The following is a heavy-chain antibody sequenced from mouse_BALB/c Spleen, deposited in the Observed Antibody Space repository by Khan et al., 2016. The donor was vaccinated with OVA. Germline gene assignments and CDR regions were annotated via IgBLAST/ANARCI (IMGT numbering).Heavy chain of an antibody. CDR1: GYSITSDYA. CDR2: ISYSGST. D-gene: IGHD2-3*01. V-gene: IGHV3-2*02. Sequence: EVELVESGPGLVKPSQSLSLTCTVTGYSITSDYAWNWIRQLPGNKLEWMGYISYSGSTSYNPSLKSRISITRDTSKNQFFLQLNSVTTEDTATYYCARDGSRYNYAMDYWGQGTAVTVSS. CDR3: ARDGSRYNYAMDY. J-gene: IGHJ4*01.